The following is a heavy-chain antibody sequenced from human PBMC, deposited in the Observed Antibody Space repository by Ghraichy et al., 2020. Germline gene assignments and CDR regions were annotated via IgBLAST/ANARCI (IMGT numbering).Heavy chain of an antibody. CDR3: ARRVTTTPGERFEP. CDR1: GGSFSTYY. J-gene: IGHJ5*02. V-gene: IGHV4-4*09. CDR2: IYDSGST. D-gene: IGHD1-1*01. Sequence: SETLSLTCTVSGGSFSTYYWTWIRQPPGKELEWIGYIYDSGSTIYNPSLKSRVTISADTSRNQFSLTLTSVTAADTAVYYCARRVTTTPGERFEPWGQGTLVPVSS.